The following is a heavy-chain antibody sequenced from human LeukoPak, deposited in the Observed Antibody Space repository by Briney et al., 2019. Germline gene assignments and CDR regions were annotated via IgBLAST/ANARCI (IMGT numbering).Heavy chain of an antibody. CDR1: GYTFTGYY. CDR2: INTNTGNP. J-gene: IGHJ4*02. CDR3: ARDPSYSSGWSPVDY. V-gene: IGHV7-4-1*02. Sequence: ASVKVSCKASGYTFTGYYMHWVRQAPGQGLEWMGWINTNTGNPTYAQGFTGRFVFSLDTSVSTAYLQISSLKAEDTAVYYCARDPSYSSGWSPVDYWGQGTLVTVSS. D-gene: IGHD6-19*01.